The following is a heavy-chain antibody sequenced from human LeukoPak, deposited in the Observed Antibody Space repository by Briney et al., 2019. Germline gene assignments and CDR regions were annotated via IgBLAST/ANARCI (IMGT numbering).Heavy chain of an antibody. D-gene: IGHD1-26*01. CDR3: ARGVGRVGGTFDL. Sequence: GGSLRLSCVASQFSLCAFAMNWVRQAPGQGLEWISYISASSSATYYAESVKGRFTISRDNAKDSLYLQMNSLRAEDTAVYYCARGVGRVGGTFDLWGQGTLVTVS. CDR1: QFSLCAFA. V-gene: IGHV3-48*01. CDR2: ISASSSAT. J-gene: IGHJ4*02.